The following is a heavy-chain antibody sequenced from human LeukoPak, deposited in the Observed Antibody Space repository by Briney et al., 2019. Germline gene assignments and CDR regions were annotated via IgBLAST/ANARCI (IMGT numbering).Heavy chain of an antibody. J-gene: IGHJ4*02. Sequence: SETLSLTCTVSGGSIGSYYWSWIRQPPGKGLEWIGYIYYSGSTNYNPSLKSRVTISVDTSKNQFSLKLSSVTAADTAVYYCARALPMGWLRYNNPDYYFDYWGQGTLVTVSS. CDR3: ARALPMGWLRYNNPDYYFDY. D-gene: IGHD5-12*01. CDR2: IYYSGST. V-gene: IGHV4-59*01. CDR1: GGSIGSYY.